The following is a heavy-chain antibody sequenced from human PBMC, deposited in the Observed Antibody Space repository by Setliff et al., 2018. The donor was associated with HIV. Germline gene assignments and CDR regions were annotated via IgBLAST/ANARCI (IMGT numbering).Heavy chain of an antibody. CDR1: GFRFGDYA. CDR2: IRSKVYGGTR. Sequence: GGSLRLSCTGSGFRFGDYALNWVRQAPGKGLEWVGFIRSKVYGGTREYAASVEGRFTISRDDSKNSAYLQMNSLKTEDTAVYYCATNYYDSSGPFGYWGQGTLVTVSS. CDR3: ATNYYDSSGPFGY. D-gene: IGHD3-22*01. V-gene: IGHV3-49*04. J-gene: IGHJ4*02.